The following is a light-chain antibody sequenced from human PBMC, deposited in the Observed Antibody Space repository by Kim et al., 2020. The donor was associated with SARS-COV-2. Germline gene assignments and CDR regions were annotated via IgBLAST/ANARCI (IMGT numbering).Light chain of an antibody. Sequence: DIQMTQSPSSLSASVGDRVTITCRASQGINNYLAWYQQKPGKAPELLIYSASRLQSGVPSRFSGSGSGTDYTLTIHSLPPDDFATYYCQQYYSAPWKFGQGTKVDIK. J-gene: IGKJ1*01. CDR1: QGINNY. CDR3: QQYYSAPWK. V-gene: IGKV1-NL1*01. CDR2: SAS.